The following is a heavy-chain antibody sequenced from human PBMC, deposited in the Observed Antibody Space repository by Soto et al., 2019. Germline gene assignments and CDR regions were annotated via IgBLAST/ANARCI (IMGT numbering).Heavy chain of an antibody. CDR1: GFTFSGYT. Sequence: EVQLLESGGGLVQPGGSLRLSCVASGFTFSGYTMSWVRQAPGKGLEWVSALSGSGGSTYYADSVEGRITISRDNSRNTLYLQMNSLRAEDTAVYYCAKEGSSSLFLFDNWGQGTLVTVSS. D-gene: IGHD6-6*01. V-gene: IGHV3-23*01. CDR3: AKEGSSSLFLFDN. J-gene: IGHJ4*02. CDR2: LSGSGGST.